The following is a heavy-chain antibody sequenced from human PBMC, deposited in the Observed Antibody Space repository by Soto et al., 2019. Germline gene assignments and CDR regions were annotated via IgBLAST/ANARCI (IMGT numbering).Heavy chain of an antibody. J-gene: IGHJ3*02. Sequence: GGSLRLSCAASGFTFSSYWMHWVRQAPGKGLVWVSRINSDGSSKGYADSVKGRFTISRDKAKNTLYLQMNSLRAEDTAVYYCAREYSSDWDSAFDIWGQGTMVTVSS. CDR2: INSDGSSK. V-gene: IGHV3-74*01. CDR1: GFTFSSYW. CDR3: AREYSSDWDSAFDI. D-gene: IGHD6-19*01.